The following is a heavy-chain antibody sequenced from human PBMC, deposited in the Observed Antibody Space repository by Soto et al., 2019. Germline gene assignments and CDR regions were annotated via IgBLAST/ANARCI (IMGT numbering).Heavy chain of an antibody. CDR1: GFTFSSYA. CDR3: AKDLPDPGYY. CDR2: ISSRGGST. J-gene: IGHJ4*02. Sequence: EVQLLESGGGLVQPGGSLRLSCAASGFTFSSYAMSWVRQAPGKGLDWVSVISSRGGSTYYAACVKGRFTISRDNSKNTLYMQMKSLRAEDTAVYYCAKDLPDPGYYWGQGTLVTVSS. V-gene: IGHV3-23*01.